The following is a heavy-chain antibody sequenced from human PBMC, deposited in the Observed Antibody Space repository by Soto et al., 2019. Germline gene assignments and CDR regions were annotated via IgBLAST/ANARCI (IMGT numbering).Heavy chain of an antibody. J-gene: IGHJ2*01. CDR2: INHSGST. D-gene: IGHD6-19*01. CDR3: ARVPRIAVAGSYWYFDL. V-gene: IGHV4-34*01. Sequence: QVQLQQWGAGLLKPSETLSLTCAVYGGSFSGYYWSWIRQPPGKGLEWIGEINHSGSTNYNPSLKSRVTISVDTSKNQFSLKLSSVTAADTAVYYCARVPRIAVAGSYWYFDLWGRGTLVTVSS. CDR1: GGSFSGYY.